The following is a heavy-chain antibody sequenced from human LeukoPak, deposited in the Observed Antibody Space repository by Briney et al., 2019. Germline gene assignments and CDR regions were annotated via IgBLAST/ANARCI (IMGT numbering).Heavy chain of an antibody. D-gene: IGHD7-27*01. J-gene: IGHJ4*02. CDR3: AKVIGNWGSFYFDY. V-gene: IGHV3-23*01. Sequence: GGSLRLSCAASGFAFSNYGMSWVCQAPGKGLEWVSSISAGSGSTFYADSVKGRFTISRDNSKNTLYLQMNSLRAEDTAIFYCAKVIGNWGSFYFDYWGQGTLVTVSS. CDR2: ISAGSGST. CDR1: GFAFSNYG.